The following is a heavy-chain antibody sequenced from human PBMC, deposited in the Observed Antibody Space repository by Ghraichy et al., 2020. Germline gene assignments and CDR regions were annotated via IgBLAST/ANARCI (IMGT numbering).Heavy chain of an antibody. CDR1: GGSFSAYY. Sequence: SETLSLTCAVYGGSFSAYYWSWIRQPPGRGLEWIGEINHSGSTNYNPSLKSRVTISVDTSKNQFSLKLSSVTAADTAVYYCARGQIASVVPSQQPAQRGPFDYWGQGTLVTVSS. CDR2: INHSGST. J-gene: IGHJ4*02. V-gene: IGHV4-34*01. CDR3: ARGQIASVVPSQQPAQRGPFDY. D-gene: IGHD6-6*01.